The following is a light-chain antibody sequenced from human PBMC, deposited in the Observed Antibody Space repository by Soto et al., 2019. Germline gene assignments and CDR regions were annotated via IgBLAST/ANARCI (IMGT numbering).Light chain of an antibody. CDR1: QDIANY. CDR3: QRYDDAPLT. J-gene: IGKJ4*01. V-gene: IGKV1-27*01. CDR2: AAS. Sequence: DIQMTQSPSSLSASVGDRVTMTCRASQDIANYLVWYQQQPGKVPTLLIDAASTLYSGVPSRFSGSGSGTDFTLTIRSLQPEDVGTYYCQRYDDAPLTFGGGTKVEI.